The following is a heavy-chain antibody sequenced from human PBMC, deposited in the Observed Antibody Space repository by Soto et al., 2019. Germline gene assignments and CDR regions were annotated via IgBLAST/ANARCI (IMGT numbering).Heavy chain of an antibody. V-gene: IGHV1-18*01. D-gene: IGHD3-9*01. J-gene: IGHJ4*02. Sequence: ASVKVCCEESGYTFTSYGISWVRQATEQGLEWMGWISAYNGNTNYAQKLQGRVTMTTDTSTSTAYMELRSLRSDDTAVYYCAREYNYDILTGYSPYYFDYWGQGTLVTVSS. CDR1: GYTFTSYG. CDR2: ISAYNGNT. CDR3: AREYNYDILTGYSPYYFDY.